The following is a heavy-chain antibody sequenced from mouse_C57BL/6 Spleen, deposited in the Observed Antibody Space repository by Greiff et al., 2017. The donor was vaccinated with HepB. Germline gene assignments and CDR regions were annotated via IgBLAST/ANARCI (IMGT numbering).Heavy chain of an antibody. V-gene: IGHV5-9-1*02. Sequence: DVHLVESGEGLVKPGGSLKLSCAASGFTFSSYAMSWVRQTPEKRLEWVAYISSGGDYIYYADTVKGRFTISRDNARNTLYLQMSSLKSEDTAMYYCTRARHYFDYWGQGTTLTVSS. CDR1: GFTFSSYA. J-gene: IGHJ2*01. CDR3: TRARHYFDY. CDR2: ISSGGDYI.